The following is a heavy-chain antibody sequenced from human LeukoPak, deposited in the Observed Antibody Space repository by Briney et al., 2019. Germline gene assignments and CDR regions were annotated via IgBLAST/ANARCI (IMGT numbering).Heavy chain of an antibody. CDR2: VYHSGTT. J-gene: IGHJ4*02. CDR1: GFSISSGYL. Sequence: SETLSLTCTVSGFSISSGYLWGWIRQPPGKGLNWIGSVYHSGTTYYNPSLKSRVTISVDASRNQVSLNLKSVTAADTAVYYCARLTYDTTDYWGQGTLVTVSS. V-gene: IGHV4-38-2*02. D-gene: IGHD3-16*01. CDR3: ARLTYDTTDY.